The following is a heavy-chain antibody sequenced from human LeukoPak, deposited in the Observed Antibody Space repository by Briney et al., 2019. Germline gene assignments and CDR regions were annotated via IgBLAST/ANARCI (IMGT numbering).Heavy chain of an antibody. Sequence: SETLSLTCAVYGGSFSGYYWSWIRQPPGKGLEWLGEINHSGSTNYNPSLKSRVTISVDTSKNQFSLKLSSVTAADTAVYYCARAAGYCSGGSCYFGYWGQGTLVTVSS. J-gene: IGHJ4*02. CDR3: ARAAGYCSGGSCYFGY. CDR2: INHSGST. V-gene: IGHV4-34*01. CDR1: GGSFSGYY. D-gene: IGHD2-15*01.